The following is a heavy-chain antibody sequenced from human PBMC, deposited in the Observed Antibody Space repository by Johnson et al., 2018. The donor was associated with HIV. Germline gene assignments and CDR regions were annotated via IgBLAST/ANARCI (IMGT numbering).Heavy chain of an antibody. CDR2: ISWNSGSI. J-gene: IGHJ3*02. CDR1: GFTFDDYA. CDR3: MTDILTGYYNPDGFDI. Sequence: VQLVESGGGLVQPGRSLRLSCAASGFTFDDYAMHWVRQAPGKGLEWVSGISWNSGSIGYADSVKGRFTISRDNSKNTLYLQMSGLRVEDTAVYYCMTDILTGYYNPDGFDIWGQGTMVTVS. D-gene: IGHD3-9*01. V-gene: IGHV3-9*01.